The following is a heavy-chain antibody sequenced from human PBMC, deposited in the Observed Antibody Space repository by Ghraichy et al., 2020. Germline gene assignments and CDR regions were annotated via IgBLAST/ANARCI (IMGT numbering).Heavy chain of an antibody. CDR1: GGSFSGYY. D-gene: IGHD3-9*01. V-gene: IGHV4-34*01. CDR3: ARGRYPYFDWLKPDGCAFDI. Sequence: SETLSLTCAVYGGSFSGYYWSWIRQPPGKGLEWIGEINHSGSTNYNPSLKSRVTISVDTSKNQFSLKLSSGTAADTAVYYCARGRYPYFDWLKPDGCAFDIWGQGTMVTVSS. CDR2: INHSGST. J-gene: IGHJ3*02.